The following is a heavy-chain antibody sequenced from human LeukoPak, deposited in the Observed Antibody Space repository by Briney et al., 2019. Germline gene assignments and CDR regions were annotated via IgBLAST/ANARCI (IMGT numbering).Heavy chain of an antibody. D-gene: IGHD1-26*01. CDR2: IYYSGST. V-gene: IGHV4-61*01. CDR3: AREEHSFDYYYYGMDV. J-gene: IGHJ6*02. CDR1: GGSMTSNNYY. Sequence: SETLSLTCTVSGGSMTSNNYYWGWIRQPPGKGLEWIGYIYYSGSTNYNPSLKSRVTISVDTSKNQFSLKLSSVTAADTAVYYCAREEHSFDYYYYGMDVWGQGTTVTVSS.